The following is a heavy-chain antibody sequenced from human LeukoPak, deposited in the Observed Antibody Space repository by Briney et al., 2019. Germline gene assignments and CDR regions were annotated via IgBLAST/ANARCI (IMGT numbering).Heavy chain of an antibody. CDR3: AKDGVAAPPFDY. V-gene: IGHV3-23*01. D-gene: IGHD6-13*01. CDR2: ISGSGGST. J-gene: IGHJ4*02. Sequence: GASLRLSCAASGFTFSSYAMSWVRQAPGKGLEWVSAISGSGGSTYYADSVKGRFTISRDSSKNTLYLQMNSLRAEDTAVYYCAKDGVAAPPFDYWGQGTLVTVSS. CDR1: GFTFSSYA.